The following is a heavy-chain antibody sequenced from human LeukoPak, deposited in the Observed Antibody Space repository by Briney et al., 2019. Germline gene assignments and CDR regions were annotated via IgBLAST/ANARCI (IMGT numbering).Heavy chain of an antibody. CDR2: ITSSGSTI. CDR1: GFTFSSYE. J-gene: IGHJ4*02. Sequence: GGSLRLSCAASGFTFSSYEMNWVRQAPGKGLEWVSYITSSGSTIYYADSVKGRFTISRDNAKNSLYLHLNSLRAEDTAVYYCATEMEHSSGSGLDYWGQGTLVTVSS. V-gene: IGHV3-48*03. D-gene: IGHD6-19*01. CDR3: ATEMEHSSGSGLDY.